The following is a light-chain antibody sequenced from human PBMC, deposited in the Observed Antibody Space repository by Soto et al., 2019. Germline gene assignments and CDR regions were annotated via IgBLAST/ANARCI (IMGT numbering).Light chain of an antibody. CDR2: DAS. Sequence: DIQMTQSPSTLSASAGDRVTITCRASQSITIWLAWYQQKPGKAPKLLIYDASTLESGVPSRFSGSGSGTEFTLTISSLQPDDFATYHCQQFHSFPTTFGQGTRLAIK. CDR3: QQFHSFPTT. V-gene: IGKV1-5*01. J-gene: IGKJ5*01. CDR1: QSITIW.